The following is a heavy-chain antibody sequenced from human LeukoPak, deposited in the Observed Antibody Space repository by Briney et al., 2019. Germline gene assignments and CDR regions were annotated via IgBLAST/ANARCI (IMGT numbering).Heavy chain of an antibody. CDR3: ARDPGGYSYDFDY. CDR1: GYTFTSYG. D-gene: IGHD5-18*01. J-gene: IGHJ4*02. V-gene: IGHV1-2*02. Sequence: ASVKVSCKASGYTFTSYGISWVRQAPGQGLEWMGWINPNSGGTNYAQKFQGRVTMTRDTPISTAYMELSRLRSDDTAVYYCARDPGGYSYDFDYWGQGTLVTVSS. CDR2: INPNSGGT.